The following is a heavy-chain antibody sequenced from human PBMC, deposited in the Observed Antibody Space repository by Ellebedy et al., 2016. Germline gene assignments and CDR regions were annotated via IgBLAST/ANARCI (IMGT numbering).Heavy chain of an antibody. V-gene: IGHV1-18*01. Sequence: ASVKVFCKASGYTFTSYGISWVRQAPGQGLEWMGWISAYNGNTDSAQKFQGRVTMTTDTSTSTVYMELRSLRSDDTAVYYCARSRVVAVPTIFDYWGQGTLVTVSS. D-gene: IGHD2-2*01. CDR1: GYTFTSYG. CDR2: ISAYNGNT. J-gene: IGHJ4*02. CDR3: ARSRVVAVPTIFDY.